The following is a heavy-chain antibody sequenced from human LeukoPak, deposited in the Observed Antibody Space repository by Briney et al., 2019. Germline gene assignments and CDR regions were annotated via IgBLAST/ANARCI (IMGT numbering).Heavy chain of an antibody. D-gene: IGHD3-10*01. J-gene: IGHJ4*02. V-gene: IGHV3-23*01. CDR1: GFTFDDYT. CDR3: AKAYYGSGSTFDY. Sequence: PGGSLRLSCAASGFTFDDYTMHWVRQAPGKGLEWVSAISGSGGSTYYADSVKGRFTISRDNSKNTLYLQMNSLRAEDTAVYYCAKAYYGSGSTFDYWGQGTLVTVSS. CDR2: ISGSGGST.